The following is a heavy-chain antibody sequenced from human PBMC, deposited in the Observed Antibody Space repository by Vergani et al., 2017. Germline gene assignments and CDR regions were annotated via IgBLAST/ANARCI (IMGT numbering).Heavy chain of an antibody. D-gene: IGHD3-22*01. V-gene: IGHV5-51*03. CDR3: ARRGYYDSSGYSVPFDY. Sequence: EVQLVQSGAEVKKPGESLKISCQGSGYSITNYWIAWVRQRPGKGLEWMGIIYAGDSDVRYSPSFQGQVTMSVDKSLSTAYLQWSSLKASDTATYYCARRGYYDSSGYSVPFDYWGQGTLVTVSS. CDR2: IYAGDSDV. CDR1: GYSITNYW. J-gene: IGHJ4*02.